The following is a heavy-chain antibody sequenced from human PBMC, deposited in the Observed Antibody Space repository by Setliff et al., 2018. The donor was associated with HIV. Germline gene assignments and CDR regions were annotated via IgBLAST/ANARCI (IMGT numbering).Heavy chain of an antibody. D-gene: IGHD3-10*01. Sequence: SETLSLTCTVSGGSISSGSHYWSWVRQPAGKGLEWIGLIYTSGRTNYNPSLKSRVTISVDRSKNQFSLNLSSVTAADTAVYYCARARGLLPYYYLDVWGKGTTVTVSS. J-gene: IGHJ6*03. CDR3: ARARGLLPYYYLDV. CDR1: GGSISSGSHY. CDR2: IYTSGRT. V-gene: IGHV4-61*02.